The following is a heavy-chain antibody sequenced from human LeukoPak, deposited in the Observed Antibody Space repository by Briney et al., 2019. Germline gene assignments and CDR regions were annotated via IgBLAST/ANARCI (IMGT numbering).Heavy chain of an antibody. CDR2: AYPGDAT. J-gene: IGHJ6*02. CDR1: GFTVSSNY. D-gene: IGHD4-17*01. CDR3: ARDTDYYGMDV. V-gene: IGHV3-53*01. Sequence: GGSLRLSCAASGFTVSSNYMSWVRQAPGKGLEWLSVAYPGDATHYADSVKGRFTISTDNSKNTLYLQMNSLRAEDTAVYYCARDTDYYGMDVWGQGTTVTVSS.